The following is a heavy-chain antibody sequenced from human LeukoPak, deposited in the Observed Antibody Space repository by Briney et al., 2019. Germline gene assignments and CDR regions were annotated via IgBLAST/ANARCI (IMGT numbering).Heavy chain of an antibody. CDR1: GGSISSYY. J-gene: IGHJ4*02. V-gene: IGHV4-59*01. D-gene: IGHD2-15*01. CDR3: ARADCSGGGCYGG. CDR2: IYYSGST. Sequence: SETLSLTCTVSGGSISSYYWSWIRQPPGKGLEWIGYIYYSGSTNYNPSLKSRVTISVDTSKNQFSLKLSSVTAADTAVYYCARADCSGGGCYGGWGQGTLVTVSS.